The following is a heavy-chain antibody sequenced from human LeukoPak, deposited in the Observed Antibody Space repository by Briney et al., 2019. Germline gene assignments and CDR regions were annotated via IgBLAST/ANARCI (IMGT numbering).Heavy chain of an antibody. V-gene: IGHV4-59*01. J-gene: IGHJ4*02. CDR2: IYYSGST. CDR1: RGSISSYY. CDR3: ARDRSAAPPDY. Sequence: SETLSLTCTVSRGSISSYYWSWIRQPPGKGLEWIGYIYYSGSTNYNPSLKSRLTISVDTSKNQFSLKLSSVTAADTAVYYCARDRSAAPPDYWGQGTLVTVSS. D-gene: IGHD6-25*01.